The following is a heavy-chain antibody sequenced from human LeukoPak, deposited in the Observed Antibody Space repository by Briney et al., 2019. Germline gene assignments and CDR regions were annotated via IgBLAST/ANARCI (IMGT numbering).Heavy chain of an antibody. CDR3: AKDPSDY. CDR2: ISYDGSNE. Sequence: GGSLRLSCAASGFTFSSYSMHWVRQAPGKGLEWVAIISYDGSNEYYADSVKGRFTISRDNSKNTLYLQMNSLRAEDTAVYYCAKDPSDYWGQGTLVTVSS. J-gene: IGHJ4*02. V-gene: IGHV3-30*18. CDR1: GFTFSSYS.